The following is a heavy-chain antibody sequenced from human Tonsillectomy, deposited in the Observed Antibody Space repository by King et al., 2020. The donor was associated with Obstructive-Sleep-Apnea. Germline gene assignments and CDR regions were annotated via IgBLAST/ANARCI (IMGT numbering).Heavy chain of an antibody. CDR1: GGSISSTLYY. CDR2: IYYSGTT. Sequence: QLQESGPGLVKPSETLSLTCTVSGGSISSTLYYWGWIRPPPGKGLGWIGSIYYSGTTYYNPSLKSRVTISIDPSKNQFSLRLNSVTDADTAVYYCAGVGAGKGDYDIDDWGQGTTVTVSS. CDR3: AGVGAGKGDYDIDD. J-gene: IGHJ6*02. V-gene: IGHV4-39*07. D-gene: IGHD1-26*01.